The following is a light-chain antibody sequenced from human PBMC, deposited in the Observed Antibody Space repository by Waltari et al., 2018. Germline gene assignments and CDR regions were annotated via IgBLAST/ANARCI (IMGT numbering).Light chain of an antibody. CDR1: QSINTY. J-gene: IGKJ1*01. Sequence: DIQMTQSPASLSASVGDQVPITCRASQSINTYLNWYQQKPEKAPKLLIYAASSLQSGVPSRFTGSGSGTEFSLTISSLQPEDFATYYCQQTYSTPPTFGQGTNVEIK. CDR3: QQTYSTPPT. V-gene: IGKV1-39*01. CDR2: AAS.